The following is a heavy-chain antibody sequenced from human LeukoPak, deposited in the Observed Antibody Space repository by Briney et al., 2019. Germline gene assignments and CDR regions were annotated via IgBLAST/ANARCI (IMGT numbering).Heavy chain of an antibody. D-gene: IGHD3-9*01. CDR2: LSSDESFT. V-gene: IGHV3-74*01. CDR3: ARDLNWLLFDY. J-gene: IGHJ4*02. CDR1: GFTFGSYV. Sequence: GESLRLSCAASGFTFGSYVMHWVRQAPGKGLVWVARLSSDESFTSYADSVKGRFTISRDNAKNTLYLQMNSLRAEDTAVYYCARDLNWLLFDYWGQGTLVTVSS.